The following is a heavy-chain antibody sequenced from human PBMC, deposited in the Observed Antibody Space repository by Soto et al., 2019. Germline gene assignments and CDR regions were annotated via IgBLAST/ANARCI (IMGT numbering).Heavy chain of an antibody. J-gene: IGHJ4*02. CDR3: VTDSRLTTGLPDY. CDR2: ISFHGSEK. CDR1: GFTFSSSG. V-gene: IGHV3-30*03. Sequence: QVQLVESGGGVVQPGRSLRLSCVASGFTFSSSGMHWVRQAPGKGLDLVAYISFHGSEKHYADSVKGRVTISRANSKNTLYLQMNSLRAEDPAVYNCVTDSRLTTGLPDYLGQGTLVTVSA. D-gene: IGHD1-26*01.